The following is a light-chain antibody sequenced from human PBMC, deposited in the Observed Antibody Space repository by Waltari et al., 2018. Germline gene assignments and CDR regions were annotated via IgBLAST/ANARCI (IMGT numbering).Light chain of an antibody. CDR3: SSFTSSGTWV. Sequence: QSALTQPASVSGSPRQSITISCTGTNSDIGGYSYVSWYQPHSGKAPKLMIFGVSDRTSGVSNRFSGSKSGNTASLTISGLQAEDDADYYCSSFTSSGTWVFGGGTRVTVL. V-gene: IGLV2-14*03. CDR2: GVS. J-gene: IGLJ3*02. CDR1: NSDIGGYSY.